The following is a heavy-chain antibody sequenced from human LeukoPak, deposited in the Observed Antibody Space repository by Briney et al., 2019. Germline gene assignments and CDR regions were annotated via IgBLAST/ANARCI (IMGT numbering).Heavy chain of an antibody. CDR3: AKDPTYYYGSGRRFDP. Sequence: GGSLRLSCAASGFTFSRYAMSWVRQAPGKGLGWVSAVGGGGGDTYYADSVKGRFTISRDNPKNTLYLQMNSLRAEDSAVYYCAKDPTYYYGSGRRFDPWGQGTLVTVSS. CDR2: VGGGGGDT. V-gene: IGHV3-23*01. J-gene: IGHJ5*02. D-gene: IGHD3-10*01. CDR1: GFTFSRYA.